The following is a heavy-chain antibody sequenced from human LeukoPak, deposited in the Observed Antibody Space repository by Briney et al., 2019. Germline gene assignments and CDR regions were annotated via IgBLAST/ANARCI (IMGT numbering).Heavy chain of an antibody. CDR3: ARLSFCGGDCSDAFDI. D-gene: IGHD2-21*01. Sequence: SQTLSLTCAISGDSVSSNSAAWNWIRQSPSRGLEWLGRTYYRSKWYNGYAVSVKSRITINPDTSKNQFSLQLNSVTPEDTAVYYCARLSFCGGDCSDAFDIWGQGTMVTVSS. V-gene: IGHV6-1*01. J-gene: IGHJ3*02. CDR1: GDSVSSNSAA. CDR2: TYYRSKWYN.